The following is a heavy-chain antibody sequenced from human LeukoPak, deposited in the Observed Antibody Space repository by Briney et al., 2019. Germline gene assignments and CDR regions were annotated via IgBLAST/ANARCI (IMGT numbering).Heavy chain of an antibody. Sequence: SGGSLRLSCAASEFTFSNYGMTWVRQAPGKGLEWVSSISTSGGSTYYADSVKGRFTISRDNSKNTLYLQMNSLRVEDTAVYYCARDPYSGAYFEGYYHYYMDVWGKGTTVTVSS. D-gene: IGHD3-9*01. V-gene: IGHV3-23*01. J-gene: IGHJ6*03. CDR3: ARDPYSGAYFEGYYHYYMDV. CDR2: ISTSGGST. CDR1: EFTFSNYG.